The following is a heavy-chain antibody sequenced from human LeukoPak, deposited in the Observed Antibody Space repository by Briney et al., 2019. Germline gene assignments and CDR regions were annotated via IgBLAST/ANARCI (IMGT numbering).Heavy chain of an antibody. D-gene: IGHD6-19*01. J-gene: IGHJ4*02. V-gene: IGHV1-69*13. CDR1: GGTFISYA. CDR3: ARGPEQWLGDY. CDR2: IIPIFGTA. Sequence: GASVKVSCKASGGTFISYAISWVRQAPGQGLEWMGGIIPIFGTANYAQKFQGRVTITADESTSTAYMELSSLRSEDTAVYYCARGPEQWLGDYWGQGTLVTVSS.